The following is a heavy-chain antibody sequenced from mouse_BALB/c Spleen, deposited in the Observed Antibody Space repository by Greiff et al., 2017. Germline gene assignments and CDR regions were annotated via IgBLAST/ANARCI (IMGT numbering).Heavy chain of an antibody. V-gene: IGHV1-69*02. D-gene: IGHD1-1*01. CDR2: IYPSDSYT. Sequence: QVQLQQPGAELVRPGASVKLSCKASGYTFTSYWINWVKQRPGQGLEWIGNIYPSDSYTNYNQKFKDKATLTVDKSSSTAYMQLSSPTSEDSAVYYCTRGITTVVSYYYAMDYWGQGTSVTVSS. CDR3: TRGITTVVSYYYAMDY. CDR1: GYTFTSYW. J-gene: IGHJ4*01.